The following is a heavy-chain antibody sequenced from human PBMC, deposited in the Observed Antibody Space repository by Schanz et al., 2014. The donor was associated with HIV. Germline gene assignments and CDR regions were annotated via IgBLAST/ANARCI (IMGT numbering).Heavy chain of an antibody. D-gene: IGHD3-22*01. J-gene: IGHJ6*02. Sequence: QEQLVASGGGVVQPGRSLRLSCVASGFNFNSYGMHWVRQAPGKGLEWVAVMSYDGTKKHNADSVKGRFTISRDNSKNSLSLLIKSLRADDAAVYYCAKDRNYYESKYRGKGNYYYYYGMDVWGQGTTVTVSS. CDR2: MSYDGTKK. CDR1: GFNFNSYG. V-gene: IGHV3-30*18. CDR3: AKDRNYYESKYRGKGNYYYYYGMDV.